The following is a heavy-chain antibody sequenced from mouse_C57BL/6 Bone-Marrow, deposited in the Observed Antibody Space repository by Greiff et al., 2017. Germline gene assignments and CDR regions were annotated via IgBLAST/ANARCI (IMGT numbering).Heavy chain of an antibody. CDR3: TRLYYGNPAWFAY. D-gene: IGHD2-1*01. V-gene: IGHV6-6*01. J-gene: IGHJ3*01. Sequence: EVKLVESGGGLVQPGGSMKLSCAASGFTFSDAWMDWVRQSPEKGLEWVAEIRKKANNHATYYAESVKGRFTISRDDSKISVYLQMNSLRAEDTGIYFCTRLYYGNPAWFAYWGQGTLGTVSA. CDR2: IRKKANNHAT. CDR1: GFTFSDAW.